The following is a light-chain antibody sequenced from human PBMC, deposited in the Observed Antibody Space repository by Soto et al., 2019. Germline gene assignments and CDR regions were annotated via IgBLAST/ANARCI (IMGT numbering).Light chain of an antibody. V-gene: IGKV3D-20*02. CDR3: QQRSNWPLT. CDR1: QSVTNSF. J-gene: IGKJ4*01. Sequence: EIVLAQSPGTLSLSPGERATLSCRASQSVTNSFLAWYQQKPGQAPRLLIYGASNRATGIPDRFSGSGSGTDFTLTISSLEPEDFAVYYCQQRSNWPLTFGGGTKVDIK. CDR2: GAS.